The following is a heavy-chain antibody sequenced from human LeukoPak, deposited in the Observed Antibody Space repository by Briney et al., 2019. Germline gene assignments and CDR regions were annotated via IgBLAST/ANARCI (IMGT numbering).Heavy chain of an antibody. Sequence: SQTLSLTCTVSGGSISSGGYYWSWIRQHPGKGLEWIGYIYYSGSTYYNPPLKSRVTISVDTSKNQFSLKLSSVTAADTAVYYCARGYGGNFEFDYWGQGTLVTVSS. CDR1: GGSISSGGYY. D-gene: IGHD4-23*01. CDR3: ARGYGGNFEFDY. V-gene: IGHV4-31*03. J-gene: IGHJ4*02. CDR2: IYYSGST.